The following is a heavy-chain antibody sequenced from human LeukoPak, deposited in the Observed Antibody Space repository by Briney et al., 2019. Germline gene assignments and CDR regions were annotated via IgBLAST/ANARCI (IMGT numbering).Heavy chain of an antibody. V-gene: IGHV4-59*01. Sequence: SETLSLTRTVSGGSISTYYWNWIRQPPGKGLEWIGYIYHSGSTNYNPSLQSRVTISVDTSKNQFSLNLNSVTAADTAVYYCARAWSGYSSLDYWGQGTQVTVSS. CDR2: IYHSGST. D-gene: IGHD3-3*01. J-gene: IGHJ4*02. CDR3: ARAWSGYSSLDY. CDR1: GGSISTYY.